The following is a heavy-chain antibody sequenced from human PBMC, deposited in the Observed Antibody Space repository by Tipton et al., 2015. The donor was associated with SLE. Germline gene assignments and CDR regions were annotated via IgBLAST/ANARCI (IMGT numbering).Heavy chain of an antibody. D-gene: IGHD3-3*01. J-gene: IGHJ2*01. CDR3: ARGGTDYDVWLGCPYFDL. CDR1: DGSISSFY. CDR2: ISDSGST. Sequence: TLSLTCTASDGSISSFYWSWIRQPPGKGLEWIGYISDSGSTNYNPSLRSRVAISVDTSKNQFSLRLDSMTSADTAVYYCARGGTDYDVWLGCPYFDLWGRGTLVTVSS. V-gene: IGHV4-59*01.